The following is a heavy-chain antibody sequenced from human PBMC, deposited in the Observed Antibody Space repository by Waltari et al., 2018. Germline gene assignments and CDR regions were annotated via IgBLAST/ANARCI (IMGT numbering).Heavy chain of an antibody. CDR2: IIPIFGTA. D-gene: IGHD6-13*01. CDR1: GGTFSSYA. Sequence: QVQLVQSGAEVKKPGSSVKVSCTASGGTFSSYAISWVRPAPGQGLDWMGGIIPIFGTANYAQKFQGRVTITADESTSTAYMELSSLRSEDTAVYYCARVGSSSWYRIDAFDIWGQGTMVTVSS. V-gene: IGHV1-69*01. CDR3: ARVGSSSWYRIDAFDI. J-gene: IGHJ3*02.